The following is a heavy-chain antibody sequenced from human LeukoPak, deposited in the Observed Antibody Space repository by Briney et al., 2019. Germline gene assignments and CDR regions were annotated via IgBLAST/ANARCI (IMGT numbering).Heavy chain of an antibody. Sequence: GGSLRLSCAASGFTFSSYWMHWVRQAPGKGLVWVSRINNDGSSTSYAASVKGRFTISVDNAKNPLYLQMNSLRAEDAALYYCAKKLFTGMGYYFDSWGQGTVVTVSS. CDR2: INNDGSST. CDR1: GFTFSSYW. CDR3: AKKLFTGMGYYFDS. J-gene: IGHJ4*02. D-gene: IGHD3-10*01. V-gene: IGHV3-74*01.